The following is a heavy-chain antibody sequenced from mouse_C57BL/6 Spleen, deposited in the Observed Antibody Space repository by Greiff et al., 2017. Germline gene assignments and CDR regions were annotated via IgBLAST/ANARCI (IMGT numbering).Heavy chain of an antibody. CDR3: ARDAWGDWYFDV. CDR2: SRNKANDYTT. CDR1: GFTFSDFY. Sequence: EVKLMESGGGLVQSGRSLRLSCATSGFTFSDFYMEWVRQAPGKGLEWIAASRNKANDYTTEYSASVKGRFIVSRDTSQSILYLQMNALRAEDTAIDYCARDAWGDWYFDVWGTGTTVTVSS. J-gene: IGHJ1*03. V-gene: IGHV7-1*01.